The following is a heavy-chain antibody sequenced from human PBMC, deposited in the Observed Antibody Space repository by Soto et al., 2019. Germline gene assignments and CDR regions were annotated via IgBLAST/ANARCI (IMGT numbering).Heavy chain of an antibody. D-gene: IGHD6-19*01. CDR1: GGSFSGYY. J-gene: IGHJ6*02. Sequence: QVQLQQWGAGLLKPSETLSLTCAVYGGSFSGYYWSWIRQPPGKGLEWIGEINHSGSTNYNPSLKSRVTTSVDTSKNQFSLKLSSVTAADTAVYYCARVWGARYSSGLYPYYYYGIDVWGQGTTVTVSS. V-gene: IGHV4-34*01. CDR2: INHSGST. CDR3: ARVWGARYSSGLYPYYYYGIDV.